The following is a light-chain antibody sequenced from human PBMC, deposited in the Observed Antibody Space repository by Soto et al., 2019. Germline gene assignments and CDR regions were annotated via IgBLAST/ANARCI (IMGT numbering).Light chain of an antibody. V-gene: IGLV2-23*02. J-gene: IGLJ2*01. CDR1: MRDVGAYNL. CDR3: CSYAGNTTFK. Sequence: QSALTQPASVSGSAGQSITISCSGTMRDVGAYNLVSWYQQHPGTAPRLIIYAVSKRPSGISDRFSGSKSGSTASLTISGLQPEDEADYHCCSYAGNTTFKFGGGTKLTVL. CDR2: AVS.